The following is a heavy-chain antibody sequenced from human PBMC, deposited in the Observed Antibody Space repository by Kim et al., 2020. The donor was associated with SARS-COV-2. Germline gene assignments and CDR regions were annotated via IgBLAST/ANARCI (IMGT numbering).Heavy chain of an antibody. CDR3: ARHYDY. Sequence: PNSGGTSYAQKVQGRVTMTRDTSISTAYLELSRLKFDDTAVYYCARHYDYWGQGTLVTVSS. D-gene: IGHD3-3*02. J-gene: IGHJ4*02. V-gene: IGHV1-2*02. CDR2: PNSGGT.